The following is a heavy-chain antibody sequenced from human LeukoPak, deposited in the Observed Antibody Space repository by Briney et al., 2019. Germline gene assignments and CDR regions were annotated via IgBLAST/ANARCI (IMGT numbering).Heavy chain of an antibody. D-gene: IGHD2-2*01. CDR1: GGSFSGYY. CDR3: AVMGCSSTSCSYYYYYMDV. Sequence: PSETLSLTCAVYGGSFSGYYWSWIRQPPGKGLEWIGEINHRGSTNYNPSLKSRVTISVDTSKNQFSLKLSSVTAADTAVYYCAVMGCSSTSCSYYYYYMDVWGKGTTVTVSS. CDR2: INHRGST. J-gene: IGHJ6*03. V-gene: IGHV4-34*01.